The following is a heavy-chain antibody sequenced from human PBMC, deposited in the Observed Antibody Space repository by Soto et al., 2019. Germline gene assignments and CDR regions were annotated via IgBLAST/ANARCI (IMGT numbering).Heavy chain of an antibody. D-gene: IGHD4-17*01. J-gene: IGHJ4*02. CDR3: ASNPAAETDYGGND. CDR2: IIPIFGTA. Sequence: SVKVSCKASGGTFSSYAISWVRQAPGQGLEWMGGIIPIFGTANYAQKFQGRVTITADESTSTAYMELSSLRSEDTAVYYCASNPAAETDYGGNDWGQGTLVTVSS. CDR1: GGTFSSYA. V-gene: IGHV1-69*13.